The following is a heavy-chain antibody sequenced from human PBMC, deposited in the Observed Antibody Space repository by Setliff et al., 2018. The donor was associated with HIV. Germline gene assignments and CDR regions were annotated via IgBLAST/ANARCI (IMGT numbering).Heavy chain of an antibody. CDR1: GYTLPSYG. CDR2: ISAYNGNT. Sequence: KVSCKASGYTLPSYGISWVRQAPGQGLEWMGWISAYNGNTNYAQKVQGRVTMTTDTSTSTAYMELRSLRSDDTAVYYCARDRGVYCRSTNCYSPVDAFDIWGQGTMVTVSS. V-gene: IGHV1-18*01. J-gene: IGHJ3*02. CDR3: ARDRGVYCRSTNCYSPVDAFDI. D-gene: IGHD2-2*01.